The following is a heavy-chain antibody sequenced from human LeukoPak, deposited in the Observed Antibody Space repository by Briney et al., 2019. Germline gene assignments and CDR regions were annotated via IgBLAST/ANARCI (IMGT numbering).Heavy chain of an antibody. CDR3: AKDRGLSWPSSYFDY. CDR1: GFTFSSYG. D-gene: IGHD3-16*02. CDR2: ISYDGSNK. V-gene: IGHV3-30*18. J-gene: IGHJ4*02. Sequence: PGGSLRLSCAASGFTFSSYGMHWVRQAPGKGLEWVAVISYDGSNKYYADSVKGRFTISRGNSKNTLYLQMNSLRAEDTAVYYCAKDRGLSWPSSYFDYWGQGTLVTVSS.